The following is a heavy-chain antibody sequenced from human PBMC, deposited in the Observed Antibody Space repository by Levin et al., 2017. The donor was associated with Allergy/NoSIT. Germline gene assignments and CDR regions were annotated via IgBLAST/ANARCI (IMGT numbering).Heavy chain of an antibody. CDR2: ISGSGGST. D-gene: IGHD3-3*01. Sequence: GESLKISCAASGFTFSSYAMSWVRQAPGKGLEWVSAISGSGGSTYYADSVKGRFTISRDNSKNTLYLQMNSLRAEDTAVYYCAKWTDYDFWSGSYFDYWGQGTLVTVSS. CDR3: AKWTDYDFWSGSYFDY. V-gene: IGHV3-23*01. CDR1: GFTFSSYA. J-gene: IGHJ4*02.